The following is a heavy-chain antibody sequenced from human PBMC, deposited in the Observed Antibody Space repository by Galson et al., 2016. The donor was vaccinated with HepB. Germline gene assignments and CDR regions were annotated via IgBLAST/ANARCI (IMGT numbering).Heavy chain of an antibody. J-gene: IGHJ4*02. V-gene: IGHV3-21*01. D-gene: IGHD3/OR15-3a*01. Sequence: SLRLSCAASGFSFITYSLNWVRQTPGKGLEWVSSISSDSRYKFYADSLKGRFTISRDNAKNSLYLQVSSLRAEDTGVYYCARSGWTGNFDYWGQGTLVTVSS. CDR2: ISSDSRYK. CDR1: GFSFITYS. CDR3: ARSGWTGNFDY.